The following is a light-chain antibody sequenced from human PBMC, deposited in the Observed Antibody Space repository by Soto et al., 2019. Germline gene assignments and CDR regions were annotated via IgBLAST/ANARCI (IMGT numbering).Light chain of an antibody. CDR1: SSDVGTYSL. Sequence: QSALTQPASVSGSPGQSIIISCTGASSDVGTYSLVSWYQQHPGKAPKLMIYEGSRRPSGVSNRFSGSTSDNTASLTISGLQAEDEADYYCSAYTARSTLVFGGGTKVTVL. CDR2: EGS. CDR3: SAYTARSTLV. J-gene: IGLJ3*02. V-gene: IGLV2-14*02.